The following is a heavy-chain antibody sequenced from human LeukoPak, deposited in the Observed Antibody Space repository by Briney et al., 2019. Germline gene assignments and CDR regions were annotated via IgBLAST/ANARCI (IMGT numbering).Heavy chain of an antibody. CDR3: ARGQHYYDSSSYYCDP. J-gene: IGHJ5*02. CDR2: IYSGGST. Sequence: GGSLRLSCAVSGFTVSSNYMSWVRQAPGKGLEWVSVIYSGGSTYYADSVKGRFTISRDNSKNTLYLQMNSLRAEDTAVYYCARGQHYYDSSSYYCDPWGQGTLVTVSS. CDR1: GFTVSSNY. D-gene: IGHD3-22*01. V-gene: IGHV3-53*01.